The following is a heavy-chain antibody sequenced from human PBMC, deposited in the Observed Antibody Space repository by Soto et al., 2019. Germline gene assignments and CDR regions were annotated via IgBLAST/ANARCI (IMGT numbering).Heavy chain of an antibody. CDR3: ARDNSGYDLSYYYYGMDV. D-gene: IGHD5-12*01. Sequence: KQSQTLSLTCAISGDSVSSNSAAWNWIRQSPSRGLEWLGRTYYRSKWYNDYAVSVKTRITINPETSKNPFSLQLNSVTPEDTAVYYGARDNSGYDLSYYYYGMDVWGQGTTVTVSS. V-gene: IGHV6-1*01. CDR1: GDSVSSNSAA. J-gene: IGHJ6*02. CDR2: TYYRSKWYN.